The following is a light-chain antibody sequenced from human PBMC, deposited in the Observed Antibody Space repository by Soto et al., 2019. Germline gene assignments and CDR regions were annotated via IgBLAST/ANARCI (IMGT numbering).Light chain of an antibody. CDR2: DVN. V-gene: IGLV2-14*03. Sequence: QSALTQPASVSGSPGQSITISCTGTSSDVGGYNYVSWYQQHPGKAPKLMIYDVNNRPSGVSNRFSGSKSGNTASLTISGLQAEAEADYYCSSYTSSSAYVFGTGTKLTVL. J-gene: IGLJ1*01. CDR3: SSYTSSSAYV. CDR1: SSDVGGYNY.